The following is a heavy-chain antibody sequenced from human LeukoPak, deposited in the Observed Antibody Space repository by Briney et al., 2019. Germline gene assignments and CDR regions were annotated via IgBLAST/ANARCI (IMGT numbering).Heavy chain of an antibody. CDR1: GGTFSSYA. V-gene: IGHV1-69*04. CDR3: AKNPYEYYFDY. Sequence: SVKVSCKASGGTFSSYAISWVRQAPGQGLEWMGRIIPILGIANYAQKFQGRVTMTRDTSISTAYMELSRLTSDDTAVYYCAKNPYEYYFDYWGQGTLVTVSS. D-gene: IGHD5-12*01. J-gene: IGHJ4*02. CDR2: IIPILGIA.